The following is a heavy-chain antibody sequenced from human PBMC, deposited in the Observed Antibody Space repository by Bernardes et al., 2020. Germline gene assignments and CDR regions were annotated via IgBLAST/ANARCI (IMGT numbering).Heavy chain of an antibody. CDR3: ARWGIAARRFDP. CDR1: GGTFSSYA. D-gene: IGHD6-6*01. CDR2: IIPIFGTA. Sequence: SVKVSCKASGGTFSSYAISWVRQAPGQGLEWMGGIIPIFGTANYAQKFQGRVTITADESTSTAYMELSSLRSEDTAVYYCARWGIAARRFDPWGQGTLVTVSS. V-gene: IGHV1-69*13. J-gene: IGHJ5*02.